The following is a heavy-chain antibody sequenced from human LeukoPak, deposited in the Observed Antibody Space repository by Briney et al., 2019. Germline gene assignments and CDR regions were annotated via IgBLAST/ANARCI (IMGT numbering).Heavy chain of an antibody. V-gene: IGHV4-34*01. CDR3: ARGRGLGLQLSDY. D-gene: IGHD5-18*01. CDR2: INHSGST. J-gene: IGHJ4*02. CDR1: GGSFSGYC. Sequence: SETLSLTCAVYGGSFSGYCWSWIRQPPGKGLEWIGEINHSGSTNYNPSLESRVTISVDTSKNQFSLKLSSVTAADTAVYYCARGRGLGLQLSDYWGQGTLVTVSS.